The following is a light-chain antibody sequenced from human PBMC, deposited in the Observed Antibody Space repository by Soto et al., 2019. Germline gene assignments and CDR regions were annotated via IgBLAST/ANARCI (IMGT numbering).Light chain of an antibody. V-gene: IGLV2-14*03. Sequence: QSVLTQPASVSGSPGQSITISCTGTSSDVGGYNYVSWYQQHPGKAPKLMIFDVTYLPSGVSNRFSGSKSGNTASLTISGLQAEDEADYYCTSYTTSSTPGYVFGTGTKVTVL. CDR2: DVT. J-gene: IGLJ1*01. CDR3: TSYTTSSTPGYV. CDR1: SSDVGGYNY.